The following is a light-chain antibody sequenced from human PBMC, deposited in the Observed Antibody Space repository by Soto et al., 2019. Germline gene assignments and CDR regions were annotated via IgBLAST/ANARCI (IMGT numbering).Light chain of an antibody. J-gene: IGLJ1*01. V-gene: IGLV2-14*01. Sequence: QSALTQPASVSGSPGQSITISCTGTSSDIGAYNYVSWYQQHPGKAPKLMIYGVSNRPSGVSNRFSGSKSGNTASLTISVLHAEDEAYYYCSSYTSSRTVLSVFGTWTKVTVL. CDR3: SSYTSSRTVLSV. CDR1: SSDIGAYNY. CDR2: GVS.